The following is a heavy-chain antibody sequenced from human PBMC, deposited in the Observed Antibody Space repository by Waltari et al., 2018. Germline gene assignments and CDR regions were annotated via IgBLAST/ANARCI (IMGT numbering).Heavy chain of an antibody. D-gene: IGHD3-3*01. CDR1: GFTFSSYW. V-gene: IGHV3-74*01. J-gene: IGHJ2*01. CDR3: ARGHDFWSGYSYWYFDL. CDR2: INSDGSST. Sequence: EVQLVESGGGLVQPGGSLRLSCAASGFTFSSYWMPWVRQAPGKGLVWVSRINSDGSSTSYADSVKGRFTISRDNAKNTLYLQMNSLRAEDTAVYYCARGHDFWSGYSYWYFDLWGRGTLVTVSS.